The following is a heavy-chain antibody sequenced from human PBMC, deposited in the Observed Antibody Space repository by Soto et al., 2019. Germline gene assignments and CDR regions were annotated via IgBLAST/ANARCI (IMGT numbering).Heavy chain of an antibody. Sequence: SGGSLRLSCAASGFTFSNAWMSWVRQAPGKGLEWVGRIKSKTDGGTTDYAAPVKGRVTISRDNSKDTVYLQMNSLRAEDTAVYYCAKDTYYYSSSGYYVFDSWGQGTLVTVSS. CDR1: GFTFSNAW. V-gene: IGHV3-15*01. CDR3: AKDTYYYSSSGYYVFDS. CDR2: IKSKTDGGTT. J-gene: IGHJ4*02. D-gene: IGHD3-22*01.